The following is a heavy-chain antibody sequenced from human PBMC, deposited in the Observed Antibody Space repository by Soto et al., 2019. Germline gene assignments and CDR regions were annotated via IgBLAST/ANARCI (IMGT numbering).Heavy chain of an antibody. CDR3: ARGRYGDY. D-gene: IGHD1-1*01. J-gene: IGHJ4*02. CDR2: ISAHNGNT. Sequence: QVHLVQSGAEVKKPGASVKVSCKGSGYAFTTYGITWVRQAPGQGLEWMGWISAHNGNTNYAQKLRGRVTVTRDTXXXXXXXXXRXXXXXXXAVYYCARGRYGDYWGQGALVTVSS. V-gene: IGHV1-18*01. CDR1: GYAFTTYG.